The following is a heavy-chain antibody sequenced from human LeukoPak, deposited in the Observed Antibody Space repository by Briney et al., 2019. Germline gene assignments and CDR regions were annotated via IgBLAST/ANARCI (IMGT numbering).Heavy chain of an antibody. CDR1: GFTFSDYY. Sequence: GGSLRLSCAASGFTFSDYYMSWIRQAPGKGLEWVSYSSSSGSTIYYADSVKGRFTISRDNAKNSLYLQMNSLRAEDTAVYYCARDYYDSSGYYNEGYMDVWGKGTTVTVSS. CDR2: SSSSGSTI. V-gene: IGHV3-11*01. CDR3: ARDYYDSSGYYNEGYMDV. J-gene: IGHJ6*03. D-gene: IGHD3-22*01.